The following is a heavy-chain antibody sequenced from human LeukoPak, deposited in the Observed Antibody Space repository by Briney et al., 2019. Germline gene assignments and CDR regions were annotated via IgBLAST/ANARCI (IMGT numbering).Heavy chain of an antibody. Sequence: PSETLSLTCTVSGGSISSYYWSWIRQPAGKGLEWIGRIYTSGSTNYNPSLKSRVTVSVDTSKNQFSLKLSSVTAADTAVYYCARVGRVYCSSTSCAGAFDIWGQGTMVTVSS. J-gene: IGHJ3*02. CDR1: GGSISSYY. D-gene: IGHD2-2*01. CDR2: IYTSGST. V-gene: IGHV4-4*07. CDR3: ARVGRVYCSSTSCAGAFDI.